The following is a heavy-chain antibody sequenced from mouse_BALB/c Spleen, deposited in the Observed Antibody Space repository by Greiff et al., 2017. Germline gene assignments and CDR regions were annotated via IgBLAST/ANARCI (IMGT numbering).Heavy chain of an antibody. J-gene: IGHJ2*01. CDR3: ARDIEGYFDY. V-gene: IGHV7-3*02. CDR2: IRNKANGYTT. Sequence: EVKLVESGGGLVQPGGSLRLSCATSGFTFTDYYMSWVRQPPGKALEWLGFIRNKANGYTTEYSASVKGRFTISRDNSQSILYLQMNTLRAEDSATYYCARDIEGYFDYWGQGTTLTVSS. CDR1: GFTFTDYY.